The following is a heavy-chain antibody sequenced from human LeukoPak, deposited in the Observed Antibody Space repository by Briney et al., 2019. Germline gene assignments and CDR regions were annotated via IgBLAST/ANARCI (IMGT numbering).Heavy chain of an antibody. CDR1: GGSIGTYY. J-gene: IGHJ6*02. CDR3: ARAQVDYNNGPGSRGYYSYGMDV. V-gene: IGHV4-59*01. Sequence: SETLSLTCTVSGGSIGTYYGNWIRQAPGKGLEWIGYIYYSGSTNYNPSLKSRVAMSVDTSRNQFSLKLTSVTAADTAVYYCARAQVDYNNGPGSRGYYSYGMDVWGRGTTVTVSS. CDR2: IYYSGST. D-gene: IGHD4-11*01.